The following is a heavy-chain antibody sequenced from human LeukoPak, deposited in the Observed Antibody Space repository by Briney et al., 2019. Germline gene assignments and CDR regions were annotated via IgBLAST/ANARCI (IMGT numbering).Heavy chain of an antibody. D-gene: IGHD3-10*01. CDR2: IKQDGSEK. J-gene: IGHJ6*03. CDR3: ARGNCMVRGVSDYYYMDV. Sequence: GGSLRLSCAASGFTFSSYWMSWVRQAPGKGLEWVANIKQDGSEKYYVDSVKGRFTISRDNAKNSLYLQMNSLRAEDTAVYYCARGNCMVRGVSDYYYMDVWGKGTTVTVSS. CDR1: GFTFSSYW. V-gene: IGHV3-7*01.